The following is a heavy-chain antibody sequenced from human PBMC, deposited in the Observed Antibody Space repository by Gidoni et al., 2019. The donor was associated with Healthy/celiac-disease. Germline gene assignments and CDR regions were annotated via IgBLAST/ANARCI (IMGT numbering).Heavy chain of an antibody. Sequence: QVQLVESGGGVVQPGRSLRLSCAASGFTFSSYGMHWVRKAPGKGLEWVAVISYDGSNKYYADSVKGRFTISRDNSKNTMYLQMNSLRAEDTAVYYCAKDRTRRRIAAAGTTAFDIWGQGTMVTVSS. J-gene: IGHJ3*02. CDR2: ISYDGSNK. CDR3: AKDRTRRRIAAAGTTAFDI. D-gene: IGHD6-13*01. V-gene: IGHV3-30*18. CDR1: GFTFSSYG.